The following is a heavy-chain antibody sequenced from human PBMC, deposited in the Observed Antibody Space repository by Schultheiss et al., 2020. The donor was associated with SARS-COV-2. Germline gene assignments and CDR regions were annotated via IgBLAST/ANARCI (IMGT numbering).Heavy chain of an antibody. CDR3: AHSLGDNGVYYYGMDV. CDR2: IYWEDDK. J-gene: IGHJ6*02. CDR1: GFSLSTSGMC. D-gene: IGHD4-17*01. Sequence: SGPTLVKPTQTLTLTCTFSGFSLSTSGMCVSWIRQPPGKALEWLALIYWEDDKRYSSSLKNRLTITKDTSKNQVVLTMTNMDPVDTATYYCAHSLGDNGVYYYGMDVWGQGTTVTVSS. V-gene: IGHV2-5*08.